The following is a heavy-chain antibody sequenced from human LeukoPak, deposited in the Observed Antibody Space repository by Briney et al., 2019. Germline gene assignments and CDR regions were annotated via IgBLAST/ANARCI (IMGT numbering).Heavy chain of an antibody. CDR1: GSTXXXYA. V-gene: IGHV3-49*01. J-gene: IGHJ4*02. Sequence: GGSLRLSCTASGSTXXXYAMSWFRQAPGXXXXXXXXXXXXAXXXXXXXXXXXXGXXXXSRDGSKSXAYXQMNSLKTEETAVYYCTRDYGDLYFDYWGQGTLVTVSS. CDR3: TRDYGDLYFDY. D-gene: IGHD4-17*01. CDR2: XXXXAXXXXX.